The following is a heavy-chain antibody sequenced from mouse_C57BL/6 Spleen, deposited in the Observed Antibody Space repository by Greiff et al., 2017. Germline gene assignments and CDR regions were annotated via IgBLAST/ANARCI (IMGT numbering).Heavy chain of an antibody. Sequence: VHLVESGPGLVAPSQSLSITCTVSGFSLTSYAISWVRQPPGKGLEWLGVIWTGGGTNYNSALKSRLNISKDNSKSQVFLKRNSLQTDDTARYYCARKDTTVVANYAMDYWGQGTSVTVSS. V-gene: IGHV2-9-1*01. J-gene: IGHJ4*01. CDR1: GFSLTSYA. D-gene: IGHD1-1*01. CDR2: IWTGGGT. CDR3: ARKDTTVVANYAMDY.